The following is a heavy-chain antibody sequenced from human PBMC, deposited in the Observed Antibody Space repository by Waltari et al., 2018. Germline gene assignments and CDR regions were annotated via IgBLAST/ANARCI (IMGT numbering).Heavy chain of an antibody. V-gene: IGHV3-30*02. J-gene: IGHJ4*02. CDR3: ASERGTFGVGRSSFDR. CDR1: GFMFSNYV. CDR2: LRYSGRNT. Sequence: QVYLVESGGGVVQPGGSLRLSCAASGFMFSNYVMHWVRQAPGKGLELVASLRYSGRNTFQADSVKGRFTISRDNSKNTMDLQTSSLRPEDTAVYYCASERGTFGVGRSSFDRWGQGTLVIVSS. D-gene: IGHD3-3*01.